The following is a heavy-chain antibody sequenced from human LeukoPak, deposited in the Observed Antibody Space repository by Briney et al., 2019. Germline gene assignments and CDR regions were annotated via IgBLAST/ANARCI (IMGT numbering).Heavy chain of an antibody. D-gene: IGHD4-17*01. V-gene: IGHV5-51*01. J-gene: IGHJ4*02. Sequence: GESLKISCKASGYTFNKNYIAWVRQVSGKGLEWMGIIYPGDSDTRYSPSFQGHVTISADESISTAFLQWSSVEATDSAMYYCVRGNQQYGDYVRHWGQGTLVTLSS. CDR2: IYPGDSDT. CDR3: VRGNQQYGDYVRH. CDR1: GYTFNKNY.